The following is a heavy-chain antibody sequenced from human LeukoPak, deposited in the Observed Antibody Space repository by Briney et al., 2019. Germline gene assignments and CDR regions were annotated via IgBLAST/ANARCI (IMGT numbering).Heavy chain of an antibody. CDR3: ARDPPYDILTGSFYYMDV. CDR1: GFTFSSYA. D-gene: IGHD3-9*01. CDR2: ISSNGGST. V-gene: IGHV3-64*01. Sequence: GGSLRLSCAASGFTFSSYAMHWVRQAPGKGLEYVSAISSNGGSTYYANSVKGRFTISRDNSKNTLYLQMGSLRAEDMAVYCCARDPPYDILTGSFYYMDVWGKGTTVTVSS. J-gene: IGHJ6*03.